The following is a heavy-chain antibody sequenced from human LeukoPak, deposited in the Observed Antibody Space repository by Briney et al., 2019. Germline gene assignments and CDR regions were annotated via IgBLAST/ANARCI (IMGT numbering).Heavy chain of an antibody. V-gene: IGHV4-34*01. CDR2: INHSGST. CDR3: ARGGYCSSTSCYRLDY. CDR1: GGSFSGYY. Sequence: SETLSLTCAVYGGSFSGYYWSWIRQPPGKGLEWIGEINHSGSTNYNPSLKSRVTISVDTSENQFSLKLSSVTAADTAVYYCARGGYCSSTSCYRLDYWGQGTLVTVSS. J-gene: IGHJ4*02. D-gene: IGHD2-2*01.